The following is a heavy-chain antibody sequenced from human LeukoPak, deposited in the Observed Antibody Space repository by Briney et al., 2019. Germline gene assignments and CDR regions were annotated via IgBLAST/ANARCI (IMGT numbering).Heavy chain of an antibody. D-gene: IGHD4-17*01. J-gene: IGHJ4*02. CDR3: ARDSGLTTVTTYWDH. CDR1: GFTFSTYC. Sequence: GGSLRLSCAASGFTFSTYCMSWVRQAPGKGLEWVANIKQDGSEKYYVDSVKGRFTISRDNAKNLLYLQMNSLRVEDTAVYYCARDSGLTTVTTYWDHWGQGTLVTVSS. CDR2: IKQDGSEK. V-gene: IGHV3-7*05.